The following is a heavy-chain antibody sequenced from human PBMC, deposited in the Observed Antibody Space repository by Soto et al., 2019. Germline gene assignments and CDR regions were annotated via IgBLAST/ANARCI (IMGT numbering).Heavy chain of an antibody. CDR2: INPSGGST. J-gene: IGHJ6*02. CDR3: ARFAPPLDV. CDR1: GYTFTSYG. Sequence: ASVKVSCKASGYTFTSYGISWVRQAPGQGLEWMGIINPSGGSTSYAQKFQGRVTMTTDTSTSTAYMELRSLRSDDTAVYYCARFAPPLDVWGQGTTVTVSS. V-gene: IGHV1-18*01.